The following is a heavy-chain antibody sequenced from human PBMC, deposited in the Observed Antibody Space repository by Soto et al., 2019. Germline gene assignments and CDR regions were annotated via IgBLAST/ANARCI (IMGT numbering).Heavy chain of an antibody. D-gene: IGHD3-3*01. Sequence: GALRLSCPASGFAFCSHWMTWVRPAPGKGLVWVADIEQDGSEKYYVDSVKGRFTISRDNAKNSLYLQMNSLRVEDTAVYYCARGGPLSDFWSGYYEGEHGYWGQGTLVTVSS. CDR1: GFAFCSHW. V-gene: IGHV3-7*03. J-gene: IGHJ4*02. CDR3: ARGGPLSDFWSGYYEGEHGY. CDR2: IEQDGSEK.